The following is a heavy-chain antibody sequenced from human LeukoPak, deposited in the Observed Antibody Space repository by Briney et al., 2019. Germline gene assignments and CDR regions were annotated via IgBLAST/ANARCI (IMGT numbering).Heavy chain of an antibody. CDR3: AREPYCSGGSCKHFDY. V-gene: IGHV3-66*01. D-gene: IGHD2-15*01. Sequence: PGGSLRLSCAASGFTVSSNYMSWVRQAPGEGLEWVSVIYSGGSTYYADSVKGRFTISRDNSKNTLYLQMNSLRAEDTAVYYCAREPYCSGGSCKHFDYWGQGTLVTVSS. CDR2: IYSGGST. CDR1: GFTVSSNY. J-gene: IGHJ4*02.